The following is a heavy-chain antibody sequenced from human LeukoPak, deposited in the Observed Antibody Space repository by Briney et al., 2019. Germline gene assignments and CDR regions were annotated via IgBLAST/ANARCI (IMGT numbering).Heavy chain of an antibody. V-gene: IGHV4-30-4*01. D-gene: IGHD2-8*01. Sequence: SQTLSLTCTVSGGSISSGDYYWSWIRQPPGKGLEWIGYIYYSGNTYYNPSLKSRVTISVDTSKNQFSLKLSSVTAADTAVYFCARDRVVDGYYCYGMDVWGQGTAVTVSS. J-gene: IGHJ6*02. CDR2: IYYSGNT. CDR1: GGSISSGDYY. CDR3: ARDRVVDGYYCYGMDV.